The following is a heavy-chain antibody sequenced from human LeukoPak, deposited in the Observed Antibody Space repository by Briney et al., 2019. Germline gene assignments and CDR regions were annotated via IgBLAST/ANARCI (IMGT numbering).Heavy chain of an antibody. J-gene: IGHJ2*01. CDR3: ARWLQLLSYWYFDL. D-gene: IGHD5-24*01. V-gene: IGHV4-39*07. CDR1: GGSISSSSYY. Sequence: PSETLSLTCTVSGGSISSSSYYWGWIRQPPGKGLEWIGSIYYSGSTYYNPSLKSRVTISVDTSKNQFSLKLSSVTAADTAVYYCARWLQLLSYWYFDLWGRGTLVTVSS. CDR2: IYYSGST.